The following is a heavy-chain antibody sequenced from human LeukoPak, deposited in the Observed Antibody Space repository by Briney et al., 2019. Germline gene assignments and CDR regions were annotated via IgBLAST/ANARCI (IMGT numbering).Heavy chain of an antibody. Sequence: PGGSLRLSCAASGFTFSSYTMNWVRQAPGKGLEWVSSIRSSSSYIYYADSVKGRFTISRDNAKNSLYLQVNSLRAEDTAVYYCARDARMTTVTPWGFDYWGQGTPVTVST. CDR3: ARDARMTTVTPWGFDY. V-gene: IGHV3-21*01. CDR1: GFTFSSYT. J-gene: IGHJ4*02. D-gene: IGHD4-17*01. CDR2: IRSSSSYI.